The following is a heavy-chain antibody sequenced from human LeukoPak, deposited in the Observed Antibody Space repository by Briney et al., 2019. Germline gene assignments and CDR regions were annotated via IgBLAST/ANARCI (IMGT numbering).Heavy chain of an antibody. D-gene: IGHD2-2*01. J-gene: IGHJ4*02. CDR1: GVSDSSYH. Sequence: SETLSPTCTVCGVSDSSYHWSWIRQPPGKGLEWIGYIDTSETTTYSPSLKSRVIISVDTSKNQFSLKLSSVTAADTAVYYCGRIVTAGTVDYWDQGILVTVS. V-gene: IGHV4-4*09. CDR3: GRIVTAGTVDY. CDR2: IDTSETT.